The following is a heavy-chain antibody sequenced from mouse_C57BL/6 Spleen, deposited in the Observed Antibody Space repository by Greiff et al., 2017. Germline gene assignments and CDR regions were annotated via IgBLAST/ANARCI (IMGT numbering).Heavy chain of an antibody. CDR3: ARYYYGRDFDY. CDR2: IDPSDSYT. J-gene: IGHJ2*01. Sequence: QLQQPGAELVMPGASVKLSCKASGYTFTSYWMHWVKQRPGQGLEWIGEIDPSDSYTNYNQKFKGKSTLTVDKSSSTAYMQLSSLTSEDSAVYYGARYYYGRDFDYWGQGTTLTVSS. V-gene: IGHV1-69*01. CDR1: GYTFTSYW. D-gene: IGHD1-1*01.